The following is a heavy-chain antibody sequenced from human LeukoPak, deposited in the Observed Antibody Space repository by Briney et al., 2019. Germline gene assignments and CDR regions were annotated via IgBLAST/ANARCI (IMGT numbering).Heavy chain of an antibody. CDR3: ARSSIVLGFDN. CDR1: GGSIISSTDY. Sequence: SETLSLTCTASGGSIISSTDYWAWIRQPPGKGLEWIVTMYYSGDTYHNPSLKSRVTMSVDTSKNQVSLMLSSVTAADTAVYYCARSSIVLGFDNWGPGTLVTVSS. CDR2: MYYSGDT. J-gene: IGHJ4*02. V-gene: IGHV4-39*01. D-gene: IGHD1-26*01.